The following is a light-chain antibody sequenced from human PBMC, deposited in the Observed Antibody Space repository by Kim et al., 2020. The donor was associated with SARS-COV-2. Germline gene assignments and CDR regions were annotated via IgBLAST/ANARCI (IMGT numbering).Light chain of an antibody. CDR3: QQSYSAPYT. Sequence: DIQMTQSPSSLSASVGDRVTITCRASQTISGYLNWYQQRPGKAPNLLIYAASNLYDGVPSRFSGSGFGTDFTLTIRSLQPEDIASYYCQQSYSAPYTFGQGTKLEI. J-gene: IGKJ2*01. V-gene: IGKV1-39*01. CDR2: AAS. CDR1: QTISGY.